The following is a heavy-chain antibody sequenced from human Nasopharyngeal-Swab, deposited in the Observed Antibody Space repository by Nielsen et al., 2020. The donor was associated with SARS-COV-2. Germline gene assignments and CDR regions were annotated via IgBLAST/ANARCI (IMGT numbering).Heavy chain of an antibody. J-gene: IGHJ5*02. Sequence: WVGQAPGQGLEWMGGIIPVFGTPLYAQKFQGRVTISADESTTTTYMELSSLRSQDTAVYYCAKVRTNYGMGLNGALDPWGQGTLVTVSS. CDR3: AKVRTNYGMGLNGALDP. V-gene: IGHV1-69*01. CDR2: IIPVFGTP. D-gene: IGHD4-17*01.